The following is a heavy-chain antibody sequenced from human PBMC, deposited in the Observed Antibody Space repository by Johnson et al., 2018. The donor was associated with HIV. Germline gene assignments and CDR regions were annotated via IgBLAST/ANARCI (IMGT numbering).Heavy chain of an antibody. CDR2: ISWNRGSI. J-gene: IGHJ3*02. V-gene: IGHV3-9*01. Sequence: VQLVESGGGVVRPGGSLRVSCAASGFTFDDYAMHWVRQAPGKGLEWVSGISWNRGSIGYADSVKGRFTISRENAKNSLYLQMNSLRAGDTAVYYCARVSSGGAFDIWGQGTMVTVSS. D-gene: IGHD3-22*01. CDR1: GFTFDDYA. CDR3: ARVSSGGAFDI.